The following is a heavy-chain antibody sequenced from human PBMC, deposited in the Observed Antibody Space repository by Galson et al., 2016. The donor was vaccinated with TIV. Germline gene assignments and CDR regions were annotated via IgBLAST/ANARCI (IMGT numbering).Heavy chain of an antibody. V-gene: IGHV3-9*01. CDR3: VKDGWSATTYHYYGMDV. J-gene: IGHJ6*02. CDR1: GFTFDDYA. D-gene: IGHD1/OR15-1a*01. Sequence: SLRLSCAASGFTFDDYALHWVRQAPGKGLEWVSGISWNGDIIGYADFVQGRFTISRDNAKNSLYLQMNSLRADDTASYYCVKDGWSATTYHYYGMDVWGQGTTVTVSS. CDR2: ISWNGDII.